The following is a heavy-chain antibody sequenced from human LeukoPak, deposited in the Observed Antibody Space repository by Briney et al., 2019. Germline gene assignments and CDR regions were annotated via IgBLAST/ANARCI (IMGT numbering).Heavy chain of an antibody. CDR2: ISSSSSTI. D-gene: IGHD6-25*01. CDR3: AKRAAGYYYYYMDV. V-gene: IGHV3-48*01. CDR1: GFTFSSYS. J-gene: IGHJ6*03. Sequence: PGGSLRLSCAASGFTFSSYSMNWVRQAPGKGLEWVSYISSSSSTIYYADSVKSRFTISRDNAKNSLYLQMNSLRAEDTAVYYCAKRAAGYYYYYMDVWGKGTTVTVSS.